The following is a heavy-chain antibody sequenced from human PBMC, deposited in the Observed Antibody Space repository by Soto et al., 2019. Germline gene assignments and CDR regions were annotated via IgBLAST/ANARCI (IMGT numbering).Heavy chain of an antibody. Sequence: SETLSLTCTVSGGSISSGGYYWSWIRQHPGKGLEWIGYIYYSGSTYYNPSLKSRVTISVDTSKNQFSLKLSSVTAADTAVYYCARDRPHSSSWYVDYWGQGTLVTAPQ. CDR2: IYYSGST. V-gene: IGHV4-31*03. CDR1: GGSISSGGYY. J-gene: IGHJ4*02. D-gene: IGHD6-13*01. CDR3: ARDRPHSSSWYVDY.